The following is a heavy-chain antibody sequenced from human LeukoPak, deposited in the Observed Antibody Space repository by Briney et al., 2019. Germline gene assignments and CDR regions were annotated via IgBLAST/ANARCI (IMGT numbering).Heavy chain of an antibody. CDR1: GFAFSSYA. D-gene: IGHD5-18*01. CDR3: AKNAGYSYGLYYFDY. J-gene: IGHJ4*02. CDR2: FISSGTTT. V-gene: IGHV3-23*01. Sequence: GGSLRLSCAASGFAFSSYAMSWVRQAPGRGLEGFSSFISSGTTTYYADSVKGRFPISRDNSKNTVHLQMDSLRAEDSAVYYCAKNAGYSYGLYYFDYWGQGTLVTVSS.